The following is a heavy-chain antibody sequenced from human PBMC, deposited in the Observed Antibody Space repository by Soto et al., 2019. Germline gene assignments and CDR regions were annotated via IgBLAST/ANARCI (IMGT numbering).Heavy chain of an antibody. D-gene: IGHD3-3*01. CDR3: AKDLGYDFWSGSSGMDV. J-gene: IGHJ6*02. V-gene: IGHV3-23*01. CDR2: ISGSAAST. CDR1: GFTFSSYA. Sequence: EVQLLESGGGLVQPGGSLRLSCVASGFTFSSYAMSWVRQAPGKGLEWVSVISGSAASTYHADSVKGRFSISRDNSKNTLYLQMNSLRAEDTAVYYCAKDLGYDFWSGSSGMDVWGQGTTVTVSS.